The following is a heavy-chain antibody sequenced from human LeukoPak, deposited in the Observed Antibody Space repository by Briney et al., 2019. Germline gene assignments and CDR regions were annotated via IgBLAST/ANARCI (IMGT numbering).Heavy chain of an antibody. Sequence: GGSLRLSCAASGFTFDDYAMHWVRQAPGKGLEWVSGISWNSGSIGYADSVKGRFTISRDNSKNTLYLQMNSLRAEDTAVYYCAKKVDCSSTSCYGPWFDPWGQGTLVTVSS. CDR1: GFTFDDYA. CDR2: ISWNSGSI. J-gene: IGHJ5*02. CDR3: AKKVDCSSTSCYGPWFDP. D-gene: IGHD2-2*01. V-gene: IGHV3-9*01.